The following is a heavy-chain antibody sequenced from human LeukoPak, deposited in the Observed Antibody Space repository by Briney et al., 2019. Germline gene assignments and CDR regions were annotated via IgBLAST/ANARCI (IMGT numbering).Heavy chain of an antibody. CDR1: GFTFSSYG. CDR2: ISYDGSNK. CDR3: AKDFGIAVAGGDCFDY. D-gene: IGHD6-19*01. J-gene: IGHJ4*02. Sequence: PGRSLRLSCAASGFTFSSYGMHWVRQAPGKGLEWVAVISYDGSNKYYADSVKGRFTISRDNSKNTLYLQMNSLRAEDTAVYYCAKDFGIAVAGGDCFDYWGQGTLVTVSS. V-gene: IGHV3-30*18.